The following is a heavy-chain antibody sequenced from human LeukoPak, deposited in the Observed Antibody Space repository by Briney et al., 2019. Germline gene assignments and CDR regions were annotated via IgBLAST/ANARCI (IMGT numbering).Heavy chain of an antibody. CDR1: GGSISSSSYY. Sequence: SETLSLTCTVSGGSISSSSYYWGWIRQPPGKGLEWIGSIYYSGSTYYNPSLKSRVTISVDTSKNQFSLKLSSVTAADTAVYYCASDYGDYPSDAFDTWGQGTMVTVSS. J-gene: IGHJ3*02. D-gene: IGHD4-17*01. V-gene: IGHV4-39*07. CDR3: ASDYGDYPSDAFDT. CDR2: IYYSGST.